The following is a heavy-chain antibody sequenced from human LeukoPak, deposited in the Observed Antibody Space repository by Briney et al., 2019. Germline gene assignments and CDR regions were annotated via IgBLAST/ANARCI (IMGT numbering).Heavy chain of an antibody. CDR3: ARDLGYSSGWYYLDY. CDR1: GYTFTGHY. V-gene: IGHV1-2*02. D-gene: IGHD6-19*01. Sequence: ASVKVSCKASGYTFTGHYMHWVRQAPGQGLEWMGWINPNSGGTNYAQKFQGRVTMTRDTSISTAYMELSRLRSDDTAVYYCARDLGYSSGWYYLDYWGQGTLVTVSS. J-gene: IGHJ4*02. CDR2: INPNSGGT.